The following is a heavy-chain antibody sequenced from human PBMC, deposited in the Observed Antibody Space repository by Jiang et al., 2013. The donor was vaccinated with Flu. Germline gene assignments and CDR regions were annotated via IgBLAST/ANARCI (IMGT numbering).Heavy chain of an antibody. D-gene: IGHD2-15*01. Sequence: QLVESGGGVVXPGGSLRLSCATSGLTFSSYGMNWVRQAPGKGLEWVAFIGKDASGSNQYYPDSVKGRFTISRDNSKSTLYLQMNSLRPEDTAVYYCAKDPPWWGNDYWGQGT. CDR3: AKDPPWWGNDY. CDR2: IGKDASGSNQ. V-gene: IGHV3-30*02. CDR1: GLTFSSYG. J-gene: IGHJ4*02.